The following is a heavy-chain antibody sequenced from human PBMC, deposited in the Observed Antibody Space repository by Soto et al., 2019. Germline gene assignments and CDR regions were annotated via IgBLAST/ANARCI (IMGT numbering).Heavy chain of an antibody. CDR1: GFTFSSYA. Sequence: PGGSLRLSCAASGFTFSSYAMSWVRQAPGKGLEWVSVISGSGNSAYYADSVRGRFTISRDNSKNTLYLQMNRLRAEDTAVYYCAKEIIVGATPWKDAFDFWGQGTMVT. CDR2: ISGSGNSA. J-gene: IGHJ3*01. D-gene: IGHD1-26*01. CDR3: AKEIIVGATPWKDAFDF. V-gene: IGHV3-23*01.